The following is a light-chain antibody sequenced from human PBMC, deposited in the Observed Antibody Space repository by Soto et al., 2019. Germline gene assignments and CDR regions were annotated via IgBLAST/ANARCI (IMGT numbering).Light chain of an antibody. Sequence: HSVLTQPASVSGSPGQSITISCTGTSNDVGGYNYVSWYQHHPGKAPKLMIYEVTNRPSGVSNRFSGSKSGNTASLTISGLQAEDEADYYCTSYTSSVTLVFGGGTQLTVL. J-gene: IGLJ2*01. CDR1: SNDVGGYNY. CDR2: EVT. CDR3: TSYTSSVTLV. V-gene: IGLV2-14*01.